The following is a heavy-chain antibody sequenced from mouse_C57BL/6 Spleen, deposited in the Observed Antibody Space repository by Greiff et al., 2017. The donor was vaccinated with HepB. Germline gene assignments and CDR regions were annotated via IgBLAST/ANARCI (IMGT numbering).Heavy chain of an antibody. J-gene: IGHJ4*01. Sequence: VQLQQSGPELVKPGDSVKISCKASGYSFTGYFMNWVMQSHGKSLEWIGRINPYNGDTFYNQKFKGKATLTVDKSSSTAHMELRSLTSEASAVYYCARGMDYYAMDYWGQGTSVTVSS. CDR2: INPYNGDT. D-gene: IGHD2-3*01. CDR3: ARGMDYYAMDY. CDR1: GYSFTGYF. V-gene: IGHV1-20*01.